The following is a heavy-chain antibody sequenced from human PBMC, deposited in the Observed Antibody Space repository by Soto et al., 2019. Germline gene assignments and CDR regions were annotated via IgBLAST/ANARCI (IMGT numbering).Heavy chain of an antibody. V-gene: IGHV2-5*02. CDR1: GFSLSTSGVG. CDR3: AHRNEWFGELLRTFYFDY. J-gene: IGHJ4*02. Sequence: SGPTLVNPTQTLTLTCTFSGFSLSTSGVGVGWIRQPPGKALEWLALIYWDDDKRYSPSLKSRLTITKDTSKNQVVLTMTNMDPVDTATYYCAHRNEWFGELLRTFYFDYWGQGTLVTVSS. D-gene: IGHD3-10*01. CDR2: IYWDDDK.